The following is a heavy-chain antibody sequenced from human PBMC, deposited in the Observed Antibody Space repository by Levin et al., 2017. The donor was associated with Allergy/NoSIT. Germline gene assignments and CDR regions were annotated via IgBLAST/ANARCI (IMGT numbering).Heavy chain of an antibody. D-gene: IGHD6-19*01. CDR3: ASDNSGWYYFDY. CDR1: GFTFSSYA. V-gene: IGHV3-23*01. CDR2: ISGSGGST. J-gene: IGHJ4*02. Sequence: PGESLKISCAASGFTFSSYAMSWVRQAPGKGLEWVSAISGSGGSTYYADSVKGRFTISRDNSKNTLYLQMNSLRAEDTAVYYCASDNSGWYYFDYWGQGTLVTVSS.